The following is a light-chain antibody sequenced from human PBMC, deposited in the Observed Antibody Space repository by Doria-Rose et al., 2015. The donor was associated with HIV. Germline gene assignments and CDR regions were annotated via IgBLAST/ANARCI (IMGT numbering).Light chain of an antibody. CDR3: CSYAGRVV. CDR2: GNN. Sequence: ELTQLPSASGTPGQRVTISCSGSSSNIGRNNVNWYKQLPGTAPKFLIYGNNQRPSGVPDRFSGSKSGTSASLTISGLQADDEADYYCCSYAGRVVFGGGTKVTVL. CDR1: SSNIGRNN. J-gene: IGLJ2*01. V-gene: IGLV1-44*01.